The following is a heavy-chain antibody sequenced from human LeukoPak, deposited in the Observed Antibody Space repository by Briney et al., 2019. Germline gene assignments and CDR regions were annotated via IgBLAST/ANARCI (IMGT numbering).Heavy chain of an antibody. CDR2: IYSGGGT. J-gene: IGHJ4*02. CDR1: GFTVSSNY. CDR3: AKDRWQWQFDY. V-gene: IGHV3-66*01. D-gene: IGHD6-19*01. Sequence: PGGSLRLSCAASGFTVSSNYMNWVRQAPGKGLEWVSVIYSGGGTNYADSVKGRFTISRDNSKNTLYLQMNSLRAEDTAVYYCAKDRWQWQFDYWGQGTLVTVSS.